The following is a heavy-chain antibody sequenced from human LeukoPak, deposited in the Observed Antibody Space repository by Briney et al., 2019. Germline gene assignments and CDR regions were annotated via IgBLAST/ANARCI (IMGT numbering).Heavy chain of an antibody. Sequence: GGSLRLSCVVSGFTFGSYWMSWVRQAPGKGLELVASVKQDGREKYYVDSVKGRFTISRDNAKNLLYLQMNSLRAEDTAVYYCARDIAAAGTEGWFDPWGQGTLVTVSS. J-gene: IGHJ5*02. D-gene: IGHD6-13*01. V-gene: IGHV3-7*03. CDR1: GFTFGSYW. CDR2: VKQDGREK. CDR3: ARDIAAAGTEGWFDP.